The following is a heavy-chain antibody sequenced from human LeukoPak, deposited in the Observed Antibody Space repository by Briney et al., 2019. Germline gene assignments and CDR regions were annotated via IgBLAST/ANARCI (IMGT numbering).Heavy chain of an antibody. Sequence: PGGSLTLFCAASGFTVSTNYMSWVRQAPGKGLEWVSVIYSGDTTFYSDSVMGKFTISRDNSKNTLYLQMNSLRAEDTAVYYCASILRSSSGYYFDYWGQGTLVTVSS. CDR3: ASILRSSSGYYFDY. V-gene: IGHV3-66*01. CDR1: GFTVSTNY. J-gene: IGHJ4*02. D-gene: IGHD3-10*01. CDR2: IYSGDTT.